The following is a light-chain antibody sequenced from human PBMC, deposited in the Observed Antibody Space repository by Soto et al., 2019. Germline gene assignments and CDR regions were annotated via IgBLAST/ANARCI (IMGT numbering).Light chain of an antibody. CDR3: TAWDAGVSGPA. Sequence: QSVLTQPPSASGTPGQWVTISCSGSSSDIGSKYVYWYQQLPGTAPQLLMYRNNQRPSRVPDRFSGSKSGTSASLAISGRRSEDEADYYCTAWDAGVSGPAFGRGTKLTVL. CDR1: SSDIGSKY. V-gene: IGLV1-47*01. J-gene: IGLJ2*01. CDR2: RNN.